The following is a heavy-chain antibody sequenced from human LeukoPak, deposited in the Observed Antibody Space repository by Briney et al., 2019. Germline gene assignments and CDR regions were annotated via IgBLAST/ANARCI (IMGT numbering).Heavy chain of an antibody. CDR2: IYTGGGT. Sequence: GVSVRLSCAASGFTVSSNYMSWVRPAPGKGLEWVSVIYTGGGTYYADSVKGRFTISRDNSKNTLYLQMNSLRAEDTAVYYCAKYPSLTAEYVQHWGQGTLVTVSS. CDR3: AKYPSLTAEYVQH. J-gene: IGHJ1*01. D-gene: IGHD1-14*01. CDR1: GFTVSSNY. V-gene: IGHV3-53*01.